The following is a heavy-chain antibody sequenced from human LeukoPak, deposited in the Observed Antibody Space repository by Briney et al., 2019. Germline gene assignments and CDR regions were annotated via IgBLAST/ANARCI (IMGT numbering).Heavy chain of an antibody. CDR1: GFTFVDYP. CDR2: ISWNSGTI. J-gene: IGHJ4*02. V-gene: IGHV3-9*03. Sequence: GGSLRLSCPASGFTFVDYPRHWVRQAPGRGLQGVSVISWNSGTIGYADSVKGRFTISRDNAKNSLYLQMNSLRAEDMALYYCAKGTDSYGYGLCDYWGQGTLVTVSS. D-gene: IGHD5-18*01. CDR3: AKGTDSYGYGLCDY.